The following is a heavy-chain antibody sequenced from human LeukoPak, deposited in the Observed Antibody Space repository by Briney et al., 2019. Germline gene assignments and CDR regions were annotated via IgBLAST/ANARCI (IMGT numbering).Heavy chain of an antibody. Sequence: PGRSLRLSCAASGFTFSSYGMHWVRQAPGKGLEWVAVISYDGSNKYYADSVKGRFTISRDNSNNTLYLQMTSLRAEDTAVYYCAKDPYSSSSWVYWGQGTLVTVSS. D-gene: IGHD6-6*01. CDR1: GFTFSSYG. CDR3: AKDPYSSSSWVY. J-gene: IGHJ4*02. CDR2: ISYDGSNK. V-gene: IGHV3-30*18.